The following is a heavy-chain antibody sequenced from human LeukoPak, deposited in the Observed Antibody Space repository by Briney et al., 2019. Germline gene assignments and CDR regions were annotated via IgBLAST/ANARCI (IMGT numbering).Heavy chain of an antibody. J-gene: IGHJ5*01. V-gene: IGHV3-23*01. CDR1: GFTFRNFA. Sequence: GGSLRLSCAASGFTFRNFAISWVRQAPGKGLEWVSTLSGGGESLYYADSVKGRFTVSSDNSLSTVFLQMNSLRAEDTGIYFCAKTRNWFDSWGLGTQVTVAS. CDR3: AKTRNWFDS. CDR2: LSGGGESL.